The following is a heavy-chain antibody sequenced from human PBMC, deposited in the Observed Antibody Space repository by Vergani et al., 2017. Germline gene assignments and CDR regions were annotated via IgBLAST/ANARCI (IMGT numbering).Heavy chain of an antibody. CDR3: TSGGLYVGPTQRYSDY. J-gene: IGHJ4*02. CDR2: IRSKANDYAT. Sequence: EELLVQSGGGLVQPGGSLKLSCVASGFTFSGSAIHLVRQSSGKGLEWLGRIRSKANDYATEYSVSVRGRFTISRDDSTYTAYLQMQNLRLDDTAVYYCTSGGLYVGPTQRYSDYWGQGSLVTVSS. V-gene: IGHV3-73*02. CDR1: GFTFSGSA. D-gene: IGHD1-26*01.